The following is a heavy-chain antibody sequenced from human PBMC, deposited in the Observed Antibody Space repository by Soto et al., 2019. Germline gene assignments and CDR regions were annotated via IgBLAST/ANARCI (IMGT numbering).Heavy chain of an antibody. D-gene: IGHD5-18*01. J-gene: IGHJ4*02. Sequence: GGSLRLSCAASGFTFSDSAMHWVRQASGKGLEWIGRIRNRTNNYATTFIASVRGRFTISRDDSKNTVYLQMNRLRIDDTAVYSCTSRRDWTAVDPLEEWGLGTLVTVSS. V-gene: IGHV3-73*01. CDR2: IRNRTNNYAT. CDR1: GFTFSDSA. CDR3: TSRRDWTAVDPLEE.